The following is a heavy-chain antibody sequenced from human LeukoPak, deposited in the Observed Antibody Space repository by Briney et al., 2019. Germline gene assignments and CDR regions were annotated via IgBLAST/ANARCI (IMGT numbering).Heavy chain of an antibody. V-gene: IGHV7-4-1*02. CDR2: INPNTGNP. Sequence: ASVKVSCKTSGYTFTNYAMNWVRQAPGQGLQWMGWINPNTGNPAYAQGFTGRFVFSLVTSVNTAYLQISSLEAEDTAVYYCARAIMHLGELSLPSYWGQGTLVTVSS. CDR1: GYTFTNYA. CDR3: ARAIMHLGELSLPSY. D-gene: IGHD3-16*02. J-gene: IGHJ4*02.